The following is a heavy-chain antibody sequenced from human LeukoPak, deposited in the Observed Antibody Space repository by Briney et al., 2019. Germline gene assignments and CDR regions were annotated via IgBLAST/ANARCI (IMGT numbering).Heavy chain of an antibody. Sequence: GGSLRLSCAASGFTFSSYGMNWVRQAPGKGLEWVSFISSSSSTIYYADSVRGRFTISRDNAKNSLYLQMNSLRAEDTAVYYCARGPGYCPNGVCYKRNWFDPWGQGTLVTVSS. J-gene: IGHJ5*02. CDR3: ARGPGYCPNGVCYKRNWFDP. CDR2: ISSSSSTI. CDR1: GFTFSSYG. V-gene: IGHV3-48*01. D-gene: IGHD2-8*01.